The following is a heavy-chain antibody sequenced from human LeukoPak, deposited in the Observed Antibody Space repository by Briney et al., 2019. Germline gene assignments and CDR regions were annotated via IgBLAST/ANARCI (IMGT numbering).Heavy chain of an antibody. CDR3: ARSIAVAGTPFDY. CDR1: GYTFTGYY. Sequence: ASMKVSCKASGYTFTGYYMHWVRQAPGQGLEWMGWINPNSGGTNYAQKFQGRVTMTRDTSISTAYMELSRLRSDDTAVYYCARSIAVAGTPFDYWGQGTLVTVSS. CDR2: INPNSGGT. V-gene: IGHV1-2*02. J-gene: IGHJ4*02. D-gene: IGHD6-19*01.